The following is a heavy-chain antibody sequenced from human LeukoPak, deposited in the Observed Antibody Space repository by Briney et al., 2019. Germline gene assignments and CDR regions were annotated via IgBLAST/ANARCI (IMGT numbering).Heavy chain of an antibody. V-gene: IGHV3-11*03. Sequence: PGGSLRLSCAASGFIFRDYYMSWIRQAPGKGLEWVSYISSSSTYTNYADSVKGRFTISRDNAKNSLYLQMNSLRAEDTAVYYCARSGGALDYWGQGTLVTVSS. J-gene: IGHJ4*02. CDR1: GFIFRDYY. D-gene: IGHD3-16*01. CDR3: ARSGGALDY. CDR2: ISSSSTYT.